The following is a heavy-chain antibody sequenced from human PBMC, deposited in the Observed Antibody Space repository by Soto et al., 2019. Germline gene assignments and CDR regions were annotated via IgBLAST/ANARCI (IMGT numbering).Heavy chain of an antibody. J-gene: IGHJ5*02. CDR3: VRDGTKTLRDWFDP. CDR1: GASISGFY. Sequence: PSETLSLTCTVSGASISGFYWSRNRKSAGKVLELIGRFYATGPTDYNPSRKSRVMMSVDTSKNQFSLQLRSVTAADTAVYYCVRDGTKTLRDWFDPWGQGISVTVSS. V-gene: IGHV4-4*07. CDR2: FYATGPT. D-gene: IGHD1-1*01.